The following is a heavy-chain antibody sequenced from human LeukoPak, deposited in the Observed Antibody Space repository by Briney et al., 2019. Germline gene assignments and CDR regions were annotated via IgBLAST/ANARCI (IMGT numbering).Heavy chain of an antibody. D-gene: IGHD1-26*01. CDR2: SSAYKGNT. Sequence: GASVKVSCKASGYTCTSYDINWVRQAPGQGLEWRGWSSAYKGNTNYAQKRQGRVTMTTDTSTSTDYMELRSLRSDDTAVYYCARDRGVSGYSGSYYPFDYWGQGTLVTVCS. CDR3: ARDRGVSGYSGSYYPFDY. CDR1: GYTCTSYD. J-gene: IGHJ4*02. V-gene: IGHV1-18*01.